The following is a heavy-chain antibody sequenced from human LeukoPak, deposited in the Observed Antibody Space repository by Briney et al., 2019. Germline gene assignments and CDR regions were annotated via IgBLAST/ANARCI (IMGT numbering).Heavy chain of an antibody. CDR2: IYPGDSDT. J-gene: IGHJ4*02. D-gene: IGHD3-10*01. Sequence: GESLKISCKGSGYSFTSYWIGWVSQMPGKGLECMGIIYPGDSDTRYSPSFQGQVTISADKSINTAYLQWSSLKASDTAMYYCARLGTYWSNYYFEYWGQGTLVTVSS. V-gene: IGHV5-51*01. CDR3: ARLGTYWSNYYFEY. CDR1: GYSFTSYW.